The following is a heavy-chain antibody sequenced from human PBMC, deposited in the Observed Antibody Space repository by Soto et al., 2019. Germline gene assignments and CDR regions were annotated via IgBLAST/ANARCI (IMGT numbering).Heavy chain of an antibody. CDR2: IYPGDSDI. CDR3: ARTAAAGKYYYGVDV. Sequence: GESLKISCKGSGYSFTSYWIAWVRQVPGKGLELMGVIYPGDSDIRYSPSFQGQVTISADKSISTAYLQWSSLKASDTAMYYCARTAAAGKYYYGVDVWGQGTTVTVSS. D-gene: IGHD6-13*01. CDR1: GYSFTSYW. V-gene: IGHV5-51*01. J-gene: IGHJ6*02.